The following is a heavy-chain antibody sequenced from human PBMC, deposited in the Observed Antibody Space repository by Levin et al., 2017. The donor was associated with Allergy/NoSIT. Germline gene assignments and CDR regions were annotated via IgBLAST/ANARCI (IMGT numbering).Heavy chain of an antibody. CDR2: ISTYNGNT. CDR3: ARVAYGSFDY. D-gene: IGHD4-17*01. CDR1: GYTFINNG. V-gene: IGHV1-18*01. Sequence: ASVKVSCKASGYTFINNGISWVRQAPGQGLEWMGWISTYNGNTNYAQKLQGRVTMTTDTSTSTAYMELRSLRSDDTAVYYCARVAYGSFDYWGQGTLVTVSS. J-gene: IGHJ4*02.